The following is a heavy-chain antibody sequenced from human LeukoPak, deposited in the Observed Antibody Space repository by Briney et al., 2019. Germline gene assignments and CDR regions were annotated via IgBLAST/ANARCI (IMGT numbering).Heavy chain of an antibody. J-gene: IGHJ4*02. Sequence: GGSLRLSCAASGFTFSSYGMNWVRQAPGKGLDWVSYVSSSGSTIHYADSVKGRFTISRDNAKNSLYLQMNNLRAEDTAVYYCASGSSSVGYWGQGTRVTVSS. D-gene: IGHD6-6*01. CDR1: GFTFSSYG. V-gene: IGHV3-48*04. CDR3: ASGSSSVGY. CDR2: VSSSGSTI.